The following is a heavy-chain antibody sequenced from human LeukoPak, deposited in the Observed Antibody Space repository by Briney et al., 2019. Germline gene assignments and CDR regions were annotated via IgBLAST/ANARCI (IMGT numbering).Heavy chain of an antibody. CDR2: ISAYNGNT. Sequence: MGWISAYNGNTNYEQKLQGRVTVTTDTSTSTAYMELRSLRSDDTAVYYCARGHSSSSFDYWGQGTLVTVSS. D-gene: IGHD6-13*01. V-gene: IGHV1-18*01. J-gene: IGHJ4*02. CDR3: ARGHSSSSFDY.